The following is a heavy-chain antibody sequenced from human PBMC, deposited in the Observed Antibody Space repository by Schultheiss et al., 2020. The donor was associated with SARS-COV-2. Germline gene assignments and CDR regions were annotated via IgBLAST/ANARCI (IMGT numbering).Heavy chain of an antibody. CDR1: GGSVSSGSYY. Sequence: SETLSLTCTVSGGSVSSGSYYWSWIRQPPGKGLEWIGYIYYSGSTNYNPSLKSRVTISVDTSKNQFSLKLSSVTAADTAVYYCARGTLDSYGLYYYYYYGMDVWGQGTTVTVSS. CDR2: IYYSGST. CDR3: ARGTLDSYGLYYYYYYGMDV. D-gene: IGHD5-18*01. J-gene: IGHJ6*02. V-gene: IGHV4-61*01.